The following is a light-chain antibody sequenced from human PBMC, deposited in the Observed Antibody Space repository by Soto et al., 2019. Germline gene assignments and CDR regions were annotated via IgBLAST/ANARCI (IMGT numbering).Light chain of an antibody. CDR2: AAS. V-gene: IGKV1-27*01. CDR3: QKYNSAPRT. Sequence: DIQMTQSPSSLSASVGDRVTITCRASQGISNYLAWYQQKPEKVPKLLIYAASTLQSGVPSRFSGSGSGTDFTLTISRLQPEDVATYYCQKYNSAPRTFGQGTKVEIK. J-gene: IGKJ1*01. CDR1: QGISNY.